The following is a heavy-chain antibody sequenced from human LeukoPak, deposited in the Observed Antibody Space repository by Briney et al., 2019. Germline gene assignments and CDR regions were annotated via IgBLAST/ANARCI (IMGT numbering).Heavy chain of an antibody. D-gene: IGHD3-22*01. CDR3: ARHEGYCDSTGPFDY. CDR2: IYHSGST. CDR1: GGSISSSNW. J-gene: IGHJ4*02. V-gene: IGHV4-4*02. Sequence: SGTLSLTCAVSGGSISSSNWWSWVRQPPGKGLEWIGEIYHSGSTNYNPSLKSRVTISVDKSKNQFSLKLSSVTAADTAVYYCARHEGYCDSTGPFDYWGQGTLVTVSS.